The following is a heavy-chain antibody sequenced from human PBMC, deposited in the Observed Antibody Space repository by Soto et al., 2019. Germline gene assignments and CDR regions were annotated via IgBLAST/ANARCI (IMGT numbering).Heavy chain of an antibody. V-gene: IGHV3-23*01. CDR3: AKARAHQWVCLPFDY. CDR2: FSATSENT. J-gene: IGHJ4*02. CDR1: GFFFSSYT. D-gene: IGHD1-26*01. Sequence: EVQLLESGGGLVQPGGSLRLSCVGSGFFFSSYTMTWVRQAPGKGLEWVSSFSATSENTYYADSVRGRFTISRDNSKNSLFLQMNSMTAEDTAMYYCAKARAHQWVCLPFDYWGQGLLVIVSS.